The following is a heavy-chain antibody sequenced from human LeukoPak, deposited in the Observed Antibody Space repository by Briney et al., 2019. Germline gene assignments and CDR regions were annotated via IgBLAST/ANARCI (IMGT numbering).Heavy chain of an antibody. J-gene: IGHJ5*02. D-gene: IGHD2-15*01. CDR2: ISRNGIYI. CDR3: PRDGLPATVANWFDP. CDR1: GFTFNNYT. Sequence: GGSLRLSCAASGFTFNNYTMNWVRQAPGKGLEWVSSISRNGIYIKYVDSVKGRFTVSRDNAKNSLYLQMNSLRAEDTAVYYCPRDGLPATVANWFDPWGQGTLVTVSS. V-gene: IGHV3-21*01.